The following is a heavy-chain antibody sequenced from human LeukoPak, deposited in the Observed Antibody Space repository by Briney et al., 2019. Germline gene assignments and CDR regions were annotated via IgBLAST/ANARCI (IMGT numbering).Heavy chain of an antibody. Sequence: GRSLRLSCAASGFTFDDYAMHWVRQAPGKGLEWVSGISWNSGSIGYADSVKGRFTISRDNAKNSLYLQMNSLRAEDTALYYCAKDSQWELLYPLIASYGMDVWGQGTTVTVSS. CDR3: AKDSQWELLYPLIASYGMDV. J-gene: IGHJ6*02. D-gene: IGHD1-26*01. V-gene: IGHV3-9*01. CDR2: ISWNSGSI. CDR1: GFTFDDYA.